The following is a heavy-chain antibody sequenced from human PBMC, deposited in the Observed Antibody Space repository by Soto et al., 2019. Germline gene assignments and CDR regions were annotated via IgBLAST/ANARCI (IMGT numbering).Heavy chain of an antibody. J-gene: IGHJ4*02. D-gene: IGHD6-19*01. CDR3: AKASSGWHAPDPLDY. V-gene: IGHV3-23*01. Sequence: GGSLRLSCAASGFTFSSYAMSWVRQAPGKGLEWVSAISGSGGSTYYADSVKGRFTISRDNSKNTLYLQMNSLRAEDTAVYYCAKASSGWHAPDPLDYWGQGTLVTVSS. CDR2: ISGSGGST. CDR1: GFTFSSYA.